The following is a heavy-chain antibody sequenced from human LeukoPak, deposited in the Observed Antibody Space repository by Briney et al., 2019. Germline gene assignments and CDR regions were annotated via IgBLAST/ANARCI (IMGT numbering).Heavy chain of an antibody. Sequence: ASVKVSFKASGYTFTGYYMHWVRQAPGQGREWMGWINPNSGGTNYAQKFQGRVTMTRDTSISTAYMELSRLRSDDTAVYYCAIDLYSSGWYGDDYWGQGTLVTVSS. J-gene: IGHJ4*02. CDR2: INPNSGGT. CDR1: GYTFTGYY. CDR3: AIDLYSSGWYGDDY. D-gene: IGHD6-19*01. V-gene: IGHV1-2*02.